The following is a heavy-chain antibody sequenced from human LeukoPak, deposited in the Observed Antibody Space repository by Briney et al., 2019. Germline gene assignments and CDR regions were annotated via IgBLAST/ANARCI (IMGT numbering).Heavy chain of an antibody. D-gene: IGHD1-26*01. CDR1: GFTFGSYS. V-gene: IGHV3-48*01. CDR2: ISSSSSTI. J-gene: IGHJ4*02. Sequence: GGSLRLSCAASGFTFGSYSMNWVRQAPGKGLEWVSYISSSSSTIYYADSVKGRFTISRDNAKNSLYLQMNSLRAEDTAVYFYARGGSFSLAIAYWGQGTLVTVSS. CDR3: ARGGSFSLAIAY.